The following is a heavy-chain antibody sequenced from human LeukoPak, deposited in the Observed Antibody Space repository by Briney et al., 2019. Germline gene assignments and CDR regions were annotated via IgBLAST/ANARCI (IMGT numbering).Heavy chain of an antibody. D-gene: IGHD3-22*01. V-gene: IGHV3-23*01. Sequence: PGGSLRLSCAASGFTFSSYAMSWVRQAPGKGLEWASAISGSGGSTYYADSVKGRFTISRDNSKNTLYLQMNSLRAEDTAVYYCAQDWGMIVVGIDYWGQGTLVTVSS. CDR3: AQDWGMIVVGIDY. CDR2: ISGSGGST. CDR1: GFTFSSYA. J-gene: IGHJ4*02.